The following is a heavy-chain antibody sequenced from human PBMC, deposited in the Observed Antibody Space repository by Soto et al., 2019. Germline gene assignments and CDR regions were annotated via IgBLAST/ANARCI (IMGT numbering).Heavy chain of an antibody. J-gene: IGHJ4*02. CDR1: GFTFGTAL. Sequence: EVELVESGGGLVKPGGSLRLSCAASGFTFGTALMNWVRQAQGKGLEWVGRIKSKTDGGNSDYGASVKGRVTISGDDSRHTMYLQMEWLEILDTAIYYCTAAMADWGQGTLVTVSS. CDR3: TAAMAD. D-gene: IGHD3-10*01. V-gene: IGHV3-15*07. CDR2: IKSKTDGGNS.